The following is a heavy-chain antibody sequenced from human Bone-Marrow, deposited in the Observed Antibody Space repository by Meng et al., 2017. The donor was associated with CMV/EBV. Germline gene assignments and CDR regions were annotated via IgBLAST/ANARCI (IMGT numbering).Heavy chain of an antibody. CDR3: AGRYCSGGSCRYTPFDY. J-gene: IGHJ4*02. V-gene: IGHV1-69*05. Sequence: SVKVSCKASGGTFSSYAISWVRQAPGQGLEWMGGIIPIFGTAKYAQKFQGRVTITTDESTSTAYMELSSLRSEDTVLYYGAGRYCSGGSCRYTPFDYWGQGTLVTVSS. CDR2: IIPIFGTA. CDR1: GGTFSSYA. D-gene: IGHD2-15*01.